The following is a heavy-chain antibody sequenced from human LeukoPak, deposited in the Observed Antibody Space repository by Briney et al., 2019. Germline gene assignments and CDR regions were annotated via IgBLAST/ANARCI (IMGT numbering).Heavy chain of an antibody. J-gene: IGHJ4*02. CDR3: ATFRWAVGFEY. CDR1: GGSFSAYY. V-gene: IGHV4-34*01. CDR2: ISHSGDA. D-gene: IGHD2-15*01. Sequence: SETLSLTCAVYGGSFSAYYWTYIRQPPGKGLEWIGEISHSGDAKYNPSLKSRLSISVDTSKNQFSLKLNSVTAADTAVYYCATFRWAVGFEYWDQGTLVIVSS.